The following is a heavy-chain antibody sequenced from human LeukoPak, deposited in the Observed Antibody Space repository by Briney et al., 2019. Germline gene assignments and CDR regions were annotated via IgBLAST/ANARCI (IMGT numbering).Heavy chain of an antibody. Sequence: ASVKVSCKASGYTFTSYDINWVRQATGQGLEWMGWMNPNTGNTGYAQKFQGRVTMTRDTSISTAYMELSSLRSDDTAVYYCARGSLGSYKDYWGQGTLVIVSS. CDR1: GYTFTSYD. CDR2: MNPNTGNT. CDR3: ARGSLGSYKDY. J-gene: IGHJ4*02. V-gene: IGHV1-8*01. D-gene: IGHD1-26*01.